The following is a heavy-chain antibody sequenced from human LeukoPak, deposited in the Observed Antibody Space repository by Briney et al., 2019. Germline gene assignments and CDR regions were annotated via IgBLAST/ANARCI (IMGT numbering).Heavy chain of an antibody. CDR2: IIPILGIA. V-gene: IGHV1-69*04. D-gene: IGHD3-9*01. CDR3: ARAGHDILTGYFNWFDP. J-gene: IGHJ5*02. Sequence: SVKVSCKASGGTFSSYAISWVRQAPGQGLEWMGRIIPILGIANYAQKFQGRVTITADKSTSTAYMELSSLRSEDTAVYYCARAGHDILTGYFNWFDPWGQGTLVTVSS. CDR1: GGTFSSYA.